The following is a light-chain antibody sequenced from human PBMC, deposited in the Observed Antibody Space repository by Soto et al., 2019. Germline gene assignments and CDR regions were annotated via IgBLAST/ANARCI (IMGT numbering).Light chain of an antibody. Sequence: QSVLTQPPSASGSPGQSVTLSCTGTKNDVGFYDFVSWYQHHPGKAPRLIIYEVVQRPSGVPDRLSGSKSGNTASLTVSGLQAADEADYFCKSYAGSNTYVFGSGTKVTVL. CDR2: EVV. J-gene: IGLJ1*01. CDR3: KSYAGSNTYV. CDR1: KNDVGFYDF. V-gene: IGLV2-8*01.